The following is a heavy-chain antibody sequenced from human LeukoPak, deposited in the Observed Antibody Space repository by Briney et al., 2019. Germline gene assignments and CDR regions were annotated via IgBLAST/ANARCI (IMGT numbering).Heavy chain of an antibody. CDR3: ATGNYYDSRGYYTFGY. V-gene: IGHV3-74*01. Sequence: PGGSLRLSCAASGFTFSKYWMHWVRQVPGKGLVWVSLINGDGSTTNYADFVKGRFTISRDNAKNTLSLQVNSLRAEDTAVYYCATGNYYDSRGYYTFGYWGRGTLVTASS. CDR1: GFTFSKYW. CDR2: INGDGSTT. J-gene: IGHJ1*01. D-gene: IGHD3-22*01.